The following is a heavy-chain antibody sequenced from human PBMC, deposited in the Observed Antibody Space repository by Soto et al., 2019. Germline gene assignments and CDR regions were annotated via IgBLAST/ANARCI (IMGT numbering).Heavy chain of an antibody. J-gene: IGHJ4*02. V-gene: IGHV3-23*01. CDR1: GFTFSSYA. CDR3: AEEQMIVVVITYDY. CDR2: ISGSGGST. D-gene: IGHD3-22*01. Sequence: EVQLLESGGGLVQPGGSLRLSCAASGFTFSSYAMSWVRQAPGKGLEWVSAISGSGGSTYYADSVKGRFTISRDNSKNTLYLQKNSLRAEDTAVYYCAEEQMIVVVITYDYWGQGTLVTVSS.